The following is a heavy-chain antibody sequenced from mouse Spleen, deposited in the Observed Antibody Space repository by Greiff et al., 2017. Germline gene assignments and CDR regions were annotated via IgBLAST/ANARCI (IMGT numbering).Heavy chain of an antibody. CDR1: GYTFTSYW. V-gene: IGHV1-53*01. CDR2: INPSNGGT. J-gene: IGHJ3*01. CDR3: ARDMITFFAY. Sequence: QVQLQQSGTELVKPGASVKLSCKASGYTFTSYWMHWVKQRPGQGLEWIGNINPSNGGTNYNEKFKGKATLTVDQSSSTAYMQLNSLTSEDSAVYYCARDMITFFAYWGQGTLVTVSA. D-gene: IGHD2-4*01.